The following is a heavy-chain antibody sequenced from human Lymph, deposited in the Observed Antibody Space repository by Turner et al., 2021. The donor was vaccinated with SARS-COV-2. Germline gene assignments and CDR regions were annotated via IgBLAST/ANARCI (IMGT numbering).Heavy chain of an antibody. V-gene: IGHV3-53*02. CDR2: IYSGGTT. J-gene: IGHJ6*02. D-gene: IGHD6-13*01. Sequence: EVQLVETGGGLIQPGGSFRLSCAASGIIVSRNYMNWVRQAPGKGLEWVSVIYSGGTTYDADSVKGRFTISRDNSKNTLYLQMNSLRVEDTAVYYCARDLGTYGMDVWGQGTTVTVSS. CDR3: ARDLGTYGMDV. CDR1: GIIVSRNY.